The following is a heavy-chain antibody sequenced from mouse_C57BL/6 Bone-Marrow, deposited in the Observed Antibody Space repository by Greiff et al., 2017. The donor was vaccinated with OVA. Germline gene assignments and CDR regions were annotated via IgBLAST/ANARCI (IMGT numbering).Heavy chain of an antibody. J-gene: IGHJ3*01. CDR1: GFTFSSYG. CDR2: ISSGGSYT. Sequence: EVNLVESGGDLVKPGGSLKLSCAASGFTFSSYGMSWVRQTPDKRLEWVATISSGGSYTYYPDSVKGRFTISRDNAKNTLYLQMSSLKSEDTAMYYCAGYYYGPGAYWGQGTLVTVSA. CDR3: AGYYYGPGAY. V-gene: IGHV5-6*01. D-gene: IGHD1-1*01.